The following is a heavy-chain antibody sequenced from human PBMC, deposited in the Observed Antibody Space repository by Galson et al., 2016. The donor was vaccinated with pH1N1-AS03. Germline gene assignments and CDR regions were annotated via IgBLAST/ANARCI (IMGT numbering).Heavy chain of an antibody. J-gene: IGHJ4*02. CDR3: ARDFYVSSGYFKAPFDY. Sequence: SLRLSCAASGFPFSGYSMNWVRQAPGTGLEWVSFISKSSSSIYYADSVKRRFTISGDNAKKSLYLQMNWLRVEATAFYYCARDFYVSSGYFKAPFDYWGQGALVTVSS. CDR2: ISKSSSSI. CDR1: GFPFSGYS. D-gene: IGHD3-22*01. V-gene: IGHV3-21*04.